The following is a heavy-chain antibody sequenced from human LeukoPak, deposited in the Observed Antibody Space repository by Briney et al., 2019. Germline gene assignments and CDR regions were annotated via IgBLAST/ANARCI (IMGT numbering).Heavy chain of an antibody. J-gene: IGHJ4*02. Sequence: SETLSLTCTVSGGSISSSSYYWGWIRQPPGKGLEWIGEINHSGSTNYNPSLKSRVTISVDTSKNQFSLKLSSVTAADTAVYYCARGGYCTNGVCYTIAAARRYYFDYWGQGTLVTVSS. CDR1: GGSISSSSYY. CDR2: INHSGST. CDR3: ARGGYCTNGVCYTIAAARRYYFDY. D-gene: IGHD2-8*01. V-gene: IGHV4-39*07.